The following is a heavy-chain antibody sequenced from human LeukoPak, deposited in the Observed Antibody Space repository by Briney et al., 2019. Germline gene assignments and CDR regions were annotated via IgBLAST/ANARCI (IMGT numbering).Heavy chain of an antibody. CDR2: NNPSGGST. Sequence: ASEKVSCKASGYTFTSDYMHWVRQATGQGLEWMGVNNPSGGSTSYAQKFQGRVTMTRDTSTSTVYTELSSPRSEDTAVYYCARDLIDPRKYDFWSGYRNFNWFDPWGQGTLVTVSS. V-gene: IGHV1-46*01. CDR1: GYTFTSDY. D-gene: IGHD3-3*01. J-gene: IGHJ5*02. CDR3: ARDLIDPRKYDFWSGYRNFNWFDP.